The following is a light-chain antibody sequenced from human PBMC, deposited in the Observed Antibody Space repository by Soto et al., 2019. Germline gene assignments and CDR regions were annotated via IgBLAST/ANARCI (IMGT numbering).Light chain of an antibody. CDR1: QSVSTAH. V-gene: IGKV3-20*01. Sequence: IVLTQSPGTLSLSPGERATLSCRTSQSVSTAHLAWYQQKPGQAPRLLIYAASSRATGIPDRFSGSGSGTDFTLTISRLEPEDFAVYYWQKYGPSPWTFGQGTKVEI. CDR2: AAS. CDR3: QKYGPSPWT. J-gene: IGKJ1*01.